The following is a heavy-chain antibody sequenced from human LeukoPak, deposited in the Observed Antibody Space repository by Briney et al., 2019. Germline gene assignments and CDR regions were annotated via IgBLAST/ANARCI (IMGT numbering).Heavy chain of an antibody. CDR2: LNPKTGDT. V-gene: IGHV1-2*02. CDR1: GYTFTGYY. J-gene: IGHJ4*02. CDR3: ARATAENDH. Sequence: ASVKVSCQASGYTFTGYYLHWARQAPGQGLEWMGWLNPKTGDTRSAQKFQGRVTMTRDTSISTFNMELSRLTSDDTAVYYCARATAENDHWGQGTLVTVSS. D-gene: IGHD1-14*01.